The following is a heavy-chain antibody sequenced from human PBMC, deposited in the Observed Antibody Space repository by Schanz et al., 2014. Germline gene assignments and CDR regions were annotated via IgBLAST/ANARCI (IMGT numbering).Heavy chain of an antibody. V-gene: IGHV1-69*04. Sequence: QVQLVQSGAEVKKPGASVRVSCKASGGTFSDYYIHWVRQAPGQGLEWMGRIIPILGIANYAQKFQGRVTITADRSTSTAYMELSSLRSEDTAVYFCARDLTVDTGYVVHYYYYGMDVWGQGTTVTGSS. J-gene: IGHJ6*02. CDR2: IIPILGIA. CDR1: GGTFSDYY. D-gene: IGHD5-12*01. CDR3: ARDLTVDTGYVVHYYYYGMDV.